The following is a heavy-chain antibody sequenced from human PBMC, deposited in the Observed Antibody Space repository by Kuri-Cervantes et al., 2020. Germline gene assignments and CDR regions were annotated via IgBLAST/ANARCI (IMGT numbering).Heavy chain of an antibody. Sequence: GGSLRLSCAASGFTFSSYSMNWVRQAPGEGLEWVSSISSSSSYIYYADSVKGRFTISRDNAKNSLYLQMNSLRAEDTAVYYCARDSGYDSRGAFDYWGQGTLVTVSS. D-gene: IGHD3-22*01. CDR2: ISSSSSYI. CDR1: GFTFSSYS. CDR3: ARDSGYDSRGAFDY. V-gene: IGHV3-21*01. J-gene: IGHJ4*02.